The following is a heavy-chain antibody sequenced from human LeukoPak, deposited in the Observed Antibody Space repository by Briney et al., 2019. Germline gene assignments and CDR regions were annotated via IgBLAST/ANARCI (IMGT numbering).Heavy chain of an antibody. D-gene: IGHD3-3*01. Sequence: ASVKVSCKASGYTFTSYGISWVRQAPGQGLEWMGWISAYNGNTNYAQKLQGRVTMTTDTSTSTAYMELRSLRSDDTAVYYCARDQAIFGVVIMGMEAFDIWGQGTMVTVSS. CDR2: ISAYNGNT. J-gene: IGHJ3*02. V-gene: IGHV1-18*01. CDR1: GYTFTSYG. CDR3: ARDQAIFGVVIMGMEAFDI.